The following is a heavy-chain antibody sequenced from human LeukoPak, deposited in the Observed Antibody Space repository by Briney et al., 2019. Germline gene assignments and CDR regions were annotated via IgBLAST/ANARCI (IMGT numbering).Heavy chain of an antibody. D-gene: IGHD5-24*01. CDR3: ARDWDGGYNFNAFDI. CDR2: LHYSAGA. CDR1: GVSLSDTTYY. J-gene: IGHJ3*02. V-gene: IGHV4-39*07. Sequence: SETLSLTCTVSGVSLSDTTYYWGWIRQPPGKGLELIGTLHYSAGAHYNPSLKSRATIPLDRSRNQFSLKLTSVTSADTAVYYCARDWDGGYNFNAFDIWGQGTMVTVSS.